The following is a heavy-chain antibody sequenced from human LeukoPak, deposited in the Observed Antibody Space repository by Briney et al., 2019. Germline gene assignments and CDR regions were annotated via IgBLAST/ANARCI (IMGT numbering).Heavy chain of an antibody. D-gene: IGHD1-26*01. Sequence: GGSLRLSCAASGFDFSRITMNWVRQAPGKGLEWISYISSRTGTIYYADSVKGRFTVSRDDAKNSLYLQMNSLRAEDTAVYYCARPRVLGGGENFDYWGQGTLVTVSS. J-gene: IGHJ4*02. CDR2: ISSRTGTI. CDR3: ARPRVLGGGENFDY. V-gene: IGHV3-48*04. CDR1: GFDFSRIT.